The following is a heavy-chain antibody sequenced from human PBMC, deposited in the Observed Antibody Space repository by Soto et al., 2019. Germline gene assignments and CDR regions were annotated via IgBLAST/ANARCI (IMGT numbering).Heavy chain of an antibody. V-gene: IGHV1-46*01. CDR1: VYTFPSYY. CDR3: AREVSVYGDYERDY. CDR2: INPSGGST. D-gene: IGHD4-17*01. Sequence: XSVKVSCKASVYTFPSYYMHWVRQAPGQGLEWMGIINPSGGSTSYAQKFQGRVTMTRDTSTSTVYMELSSLRSEDTAVYYCAREVSVYGDYERDYWGQGTLVTVSS. J-gene: IGHJ4*02.